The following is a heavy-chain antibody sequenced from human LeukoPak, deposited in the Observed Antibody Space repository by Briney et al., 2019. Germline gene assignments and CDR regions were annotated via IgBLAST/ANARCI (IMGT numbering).Heavy chain of an antibody. D-gene: IGHD3-22*01. CDR1: GFTFSSCA. CDR3: AKTVFETSGFYPNFDY. Sequence: PGGSLRLSCAASGFTFSSCAMSWVRQAPGKGLEWVSSISTTGGGTYYADSVKGRFTISRDNSKNTLYLHMNSLRAEDAAIYYCAKTVFETSGFYPNFDYWGQGTLVTASS. J-gene: IGHJ4*02. CDR2: ISTTGGGT. V-gene: IGHV3-23*01.